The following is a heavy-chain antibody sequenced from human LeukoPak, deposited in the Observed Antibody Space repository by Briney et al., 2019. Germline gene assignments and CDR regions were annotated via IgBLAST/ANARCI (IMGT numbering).Heavy chain of an antibody. V-gene: IGHV3-21*01. D-gene: IGHD6-13*01. J-gene: IGHJ4*02. Sequence: GGSLRLSCAASGFTFSSYSMNWVRQAPGKGLEWVSSISSSSSYIYYADSVKGRFTISRDNAKNSLYLQMNSLRAEDTAVYYCATAPRRIAAAGNYFDYWGQGTLVTVSS. CDR2: ISSSSSYI. CDR1: GFTFSSYS. CDR3: ATAPRRIAAAGNYFDY.